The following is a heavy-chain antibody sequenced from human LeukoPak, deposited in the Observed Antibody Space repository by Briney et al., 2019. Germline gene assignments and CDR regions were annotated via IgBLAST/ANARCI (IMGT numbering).Heavy chain of an antibody. D-gene: IGHD3-10*01. CDR2: INTSGST. V-gene: IGHV4-61*02. J-gene: IGHJ5*02. CDR3: VSAKFLVRGVSWFDP. Sequence: SETLSLTCTVSGGSISSGSYYWSWIRQPAGKGLEWIGRINTSGSTNYNPSLKSRVTISVDTSQNQFSLKLTSVTAADTAVYYCVSAKFLVRGVSWFDPWGQGTLVTVSS. CDR1: GGSISSGSYY.